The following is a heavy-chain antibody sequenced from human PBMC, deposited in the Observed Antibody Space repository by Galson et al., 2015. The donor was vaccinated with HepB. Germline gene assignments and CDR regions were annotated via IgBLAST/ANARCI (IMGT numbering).Heavy chain of an antibody. CDR2: IWYDGSNK. CDR1: GFTFSSYG. D-gene: IGHD3-9*01. J-gene: IGHJ4*02. Sequence: SLRLSCAASGFTFSSYGVHWVRQAPGKGLEWVAVIWYDGSNKYYADSVKGRFTISRDNSKNTLYLQMNSLRAEDTAVYYCARDLLPHYDILTGYPDYWGQGTLVTVSS. CDR3: ARDLLPHYDILTGYPDY. V-gene: IGHV3-33*08.